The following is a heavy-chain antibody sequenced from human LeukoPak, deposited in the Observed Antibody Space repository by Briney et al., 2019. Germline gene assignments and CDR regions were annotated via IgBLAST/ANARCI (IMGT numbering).Heavy chain of an antibody. D-gene: IGHD1-26*01. CDR1: GYSFTSYW. V-gene: IGHV5-51*01. J-gene: IGHJ3*02. CDR2: IYPGDSDT. CDR3: ARVTVGAEDAFDI. Sequence: GESLKISCKGSGYSFTSYWIGWVRQMSGKGLEWMGIIYPGDSDTRYSPSFQGQVAIAVDKSINTAYLQWSSLKASDTAIYYCARVTVGAEDAFDIWGQGTMVTVSS.